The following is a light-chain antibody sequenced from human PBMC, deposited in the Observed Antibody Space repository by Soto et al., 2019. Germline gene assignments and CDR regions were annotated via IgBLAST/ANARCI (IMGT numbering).Light chain of an antibody. J-gene: IGLJ1*01. Sequence: SVLTQPASVSGSPGQSTTISCTGTSSDVGSHKLVSWYQQYPGKAPKLIIFEASKRPSGVSNRFSGSKSGSTASLTISGLQAEDEADYYCCSNAGGSTYVFGTGTKVTVL. V-gene: IGLV2-23*01. CDR1: SSDVGSHKL. CDR2: EAS. CDR3: CSNAGGSTYV.